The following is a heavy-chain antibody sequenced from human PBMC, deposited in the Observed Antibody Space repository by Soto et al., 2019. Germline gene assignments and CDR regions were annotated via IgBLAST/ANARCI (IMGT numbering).Heavy chain of an antibody. D-gene: IGHD4-17*01. J-gene: IGHJ5*02. CDR2: IYYSGST. V-gene: IGHV4-30-4*01. Sequence: QVQLQESGPGLVKPSQTLSLTCTVSGGSISSGDYYWSWIRQHPGKGLEWIGYIYYSGSTYYNPSLKNRVTISVDMSKNQFSLKLSSVTVADTALYYCARAKGLLTVTTSWFDPWGQGTLVTVSS. CDR1: GGSISSGDYY. CDR3: ARAKGLLTVTTSWFDP.